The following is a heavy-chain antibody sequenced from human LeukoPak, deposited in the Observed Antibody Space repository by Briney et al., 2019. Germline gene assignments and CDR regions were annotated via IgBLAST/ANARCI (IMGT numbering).Heavy chain of an antibody. CDR3: ARAVGSD. CDR1: GFTFSGYE. D-gene: IGHD2-15*01. CDR2: ISSSGDIR. J-gene: IGHJ4*02. V-gene: IGHV3-48*03. Sequence: GGSLRLSFTASGFTFSGYEMNWVRQAPGKGLEWVSYISSSGDIRSYADSVKGRFTISRDNAKNSLYLQMSTLRAEDTGVYYCARAVGSDWGQGTLVTVSS.